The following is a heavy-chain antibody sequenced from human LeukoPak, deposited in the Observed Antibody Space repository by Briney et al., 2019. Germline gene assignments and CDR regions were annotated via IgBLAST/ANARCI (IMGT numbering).Heavy chain of an antibody. CDR3: ASTGAMATIAVDY. CDR2: ISSDSTYI. Sequence: AGGSLRLSCAASGITFSRYSMDWVRQAPGKGLEWVSSISSDSTYIYYADSMKGRFTISRDNAKNSLFLQMNSLRPEDAAVYYCASTGAMATIAVDYWGQGTLVTVSS. J-gene: IGHJ4*02. V-gene: IGHV3-21*01. D-gene: IGHD5-24*01. CDR1: GITFSRYS.